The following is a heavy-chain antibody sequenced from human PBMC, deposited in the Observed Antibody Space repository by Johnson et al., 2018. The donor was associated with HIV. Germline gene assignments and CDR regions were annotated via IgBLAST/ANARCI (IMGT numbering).Heavy chain of an antibody. D-gene: IGHD6-19*01. J-gene: IGHJ3*02. CDR1: GFTFSSYW. CDR2: INSEGSST. V-gene: IGHV3-74*02. Sequence: VQLVESGGGLVQPGGSLRLSCAASGFTFSSYWMHWFRQAPGNGLVWVSHINSEGSSTTYADSVKGRFTISRDKSKNTLYLQMNSLRAEDTAVYYCAKAHRGIAVALVAFASWGQGKMVTVSS. CDR3: AKAHRGIAVALVAFAS.